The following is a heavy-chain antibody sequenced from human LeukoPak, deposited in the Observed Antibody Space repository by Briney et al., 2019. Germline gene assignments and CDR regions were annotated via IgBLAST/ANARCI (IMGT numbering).Heavy chain of an antibody. CDR2: ITSSGEST. CDR3: AKDSTATSDFDY. D-gene: IGHD1-26*01. CDR1: EFSFSIYA. Sequence: GGSLRLSCAASEFSFSIYAMSWVRQAPGKGLEWVSSITSSGESTYYADSVKGRFTISRDNSKNTLYLQMNSLRAEDTAVYYCAKDSTATSDFDYWGQGTLVTVSS. V-gene: IGHV3-23*01. J-gene: IGHJ4*02.